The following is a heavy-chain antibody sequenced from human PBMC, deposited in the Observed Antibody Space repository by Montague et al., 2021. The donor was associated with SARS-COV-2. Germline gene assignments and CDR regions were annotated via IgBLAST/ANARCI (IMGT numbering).Heavy chain of an antibody. V-gene: IGHV6-1*01. CDR2: TYYRSKWFN. J-gene: IGHJ4*02. D-gene: IGHD2-2*01. CDR3: AREGRWTHIVVVPAAYYFDY. Sequence: CAISGDSVSSNSAAWNWIRQSPSRGLEWLGRTYYRSKWFNEYAVXVKSRITINPDTSKNQFSLQLSSVTAADTAVYYCAREGRWTHIVVVPAAYYFDYWGQGTLVTVSS. CDR1: GDSVSSNSAA.